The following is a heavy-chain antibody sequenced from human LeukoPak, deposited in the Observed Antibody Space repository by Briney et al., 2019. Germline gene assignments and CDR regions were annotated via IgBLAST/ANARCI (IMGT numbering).Heavy chain of an antibody. D-gene: IGHD5-12*01. CDR2: ISYDGSNK. Sequence: GGSLRLSCAASGFTFNSYAIHWVRQAPGKGLEWVAVISYDGSNKYYADSVKGRFTISRDNSKNTLYLQLNGLRPEDTAVYYCARDQLAYSGYDTLFDYWGQGTLVTVSS. V-gene: IGHV3-30*04. CDR1: GFTFNSYA. CDR3: ARDQLAYSGYDTLFDY. J-gene: IGHJ4*02.